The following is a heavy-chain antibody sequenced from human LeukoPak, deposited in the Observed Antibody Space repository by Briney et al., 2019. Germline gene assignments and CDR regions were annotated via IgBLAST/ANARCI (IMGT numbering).Heavy chain of an antibody. CDR1: GYTLNELS. J-gene: IGHJ6*02. CDR3: ATGTRYDSSGQVNGMDV. D-gene: IGHD3-22*01. CDR2: FDPEDGET. Sequence: ASVKVSCKVSGYTLNELSMHWVRQAPGKGLEGMGGFDPEDGETIYAQKLQGRVTMTEDASTDTAYMELSSLRSEDTAVYYCATGTRYDSSGQVNGMDVWGQGTTVTVSS. V-gene: IGHV1-24*01.